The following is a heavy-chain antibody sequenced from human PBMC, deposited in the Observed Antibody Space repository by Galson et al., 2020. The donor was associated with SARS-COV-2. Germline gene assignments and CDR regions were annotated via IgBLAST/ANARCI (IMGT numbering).Heavy chain of an antibody. J-gene: IGHJ6*02. Sequence: ASETLSLTCTVSGYSISSGYYWGWIRQPPGKGLEWIGSIYHSGSTYYNPSLKSRVTISVDTSKNQFSLKLSSVTAADTAVYYCASGIAAAGTRYYYYGMDVWGQGTTVTVSS. V-gene: IGHV4-38-2*02. CDR2: IYHSGST. CDR1: GYSISSGYY. CDR3: ASGIAAAGTRYYYYGMDV. D-gene: IGHD6-13*01.